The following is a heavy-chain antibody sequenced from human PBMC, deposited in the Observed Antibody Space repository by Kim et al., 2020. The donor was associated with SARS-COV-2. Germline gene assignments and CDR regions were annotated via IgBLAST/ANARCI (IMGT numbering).Heavy chain of an antibody. CDR3: ARMGRGWYLIYFDF. CDR2: INAGNNNL. J-gene: IGHJ4*02. Sequence: ASVKVSCKASGYTFTNYAMHCVRQAPGQRLEWMGWINAGNNNLKYSQKFQGRVTITRDTSASTVYMELSSLRSEDTAVYYCARMGRGWYLIYFDFWGQGTLVTVSS. D-gene: IGHD6-19*01. V-gene: IGHV1-3*01. CDR1: GYTFTNYA.